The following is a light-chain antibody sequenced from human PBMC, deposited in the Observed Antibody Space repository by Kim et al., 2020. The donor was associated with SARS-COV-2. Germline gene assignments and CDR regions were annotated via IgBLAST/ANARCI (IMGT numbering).Light chain of an antibody. CDR1: ILTKCA. CDR2: KNT. J-gene: IGLJ3*02. CDR3: FSAADNNLGV. V-gene: IGLV3-27*01. Sequence: VTPETTARISCSGEILTKCAARCFQQKSGPAPLVMNHKNTGRPSGLPERFAGTTAGTTVTLTISGAQVEEEADYCCFSAADNNLGVFGGGTQLTVL.